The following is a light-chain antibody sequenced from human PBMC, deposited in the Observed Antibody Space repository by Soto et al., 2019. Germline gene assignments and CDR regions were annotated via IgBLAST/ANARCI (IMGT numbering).Light chain of an antibody. CDR1: QGIRND. V-gene: IGKV1-17*01. J-gene: IGKJ4*01. CDR3: LQHFMYPLT. CDR2: SAS. Sequence: DIQMIQSPSSLSASVGDRVTITCRASQGIRNDLGWYQQKPGMAPKRLIYSASTLQGGVPSRFSCSASGTELTLTISSLQPEDFATYYCLQHFMYPLTFGGGTKVEIK.